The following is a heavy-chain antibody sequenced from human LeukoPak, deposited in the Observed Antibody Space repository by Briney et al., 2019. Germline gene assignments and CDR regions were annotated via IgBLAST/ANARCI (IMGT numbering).Heavy chain of an antibody. CDR1: GGTFSSYA. Sequence: ASVKVSCKASGGTFSSYAISWVRQALGQGLEWMGGIIPIFGTANYAQKFQGRVTITADESTSTAYMELSSLRSEDTAVYYCARDPHSGYYYHYFDYWGQGTLVTVSS. V-gene: IGHV1-69*13. J-gene: IGHJ4*02. D-gene: IGHD3-22*01. CDR3: ARDPHSGYYYHYFDY. CDR2: IIPIFGTA.